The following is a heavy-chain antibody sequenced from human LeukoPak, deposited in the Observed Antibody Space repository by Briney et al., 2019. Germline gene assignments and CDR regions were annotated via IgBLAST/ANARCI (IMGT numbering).Heavy chain of an antibody. CDR3: ARGSRRVVAAARLFDY. V-gene: IGHV4-34*01. J-gene: IGHJ4*02. CDR2: INRSGNT. D-gene: IGHD2-15*01. Sequence: SETLSLTCAVYGGSFSGYYWSWIRQPPGKGLEWIGEINRSGNTNYNPSLKSRVTISVDTSKNQFSLKLSSVTAADTAVYYCARGSRRVVAAARLFDYWGQGTLVTVSS. CDR1: GGSFSGYY.